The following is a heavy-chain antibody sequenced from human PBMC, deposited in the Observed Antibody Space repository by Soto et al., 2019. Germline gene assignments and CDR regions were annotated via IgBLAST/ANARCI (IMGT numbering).Heavy chain of an antibody. CDR2: INSDGSST. D-gene: IGHD3-3*02. J-gene: IGHJ4*02. CDR1: GFTFSTYS. V-gene: IGHV3-74*01. CDR3: ARHLAGKGDY. Sequence: HPGGSLRLSCAASGFTFSTYSMNWVRQAPGKGLEWVSRINSDGSSTSYADSVKGRFTISRDNAKNTLYLQMNSLRAEDTAVYYCARHLAGKGDYWGQGTLVTVS.